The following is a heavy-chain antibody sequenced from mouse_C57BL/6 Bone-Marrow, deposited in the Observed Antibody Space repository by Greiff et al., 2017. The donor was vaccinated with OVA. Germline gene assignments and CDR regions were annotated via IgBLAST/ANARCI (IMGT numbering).Heavy chain of an antibody. J-gene: IGHJ2*01. CDR2: IHPSSGYT. D-gene: IGHD1-1*01. Sequence: QVQLQQSGAELSKPGASVKLSCKASGYTFTSSWMHWVKQRPGQGLEWIGYIHPSSGYTKYNQKFQDKATLTADKSSSTAYMQLSSLTYEDSAVYYCARSGFITTVPDYWGQGTTLTVSS. V-gene: IGHV1-7*01. CDR3: ARSGFITTVPDY. CDR1: GYTFTSSW.